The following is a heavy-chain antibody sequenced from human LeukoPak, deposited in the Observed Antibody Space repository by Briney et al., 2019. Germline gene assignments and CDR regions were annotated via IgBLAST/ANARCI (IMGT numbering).Heavy chain of an antibody. CDR3: ARGESPRYCSGGSCYDYYGMDV. J-gene: IGHJ6*02. D-gene: IGHD2-15*01. Sequence: SQTLSLTCAISGDSVSSNSAAWNWIRQSPSRGLEWLGRTYYRSKWYNDYAVSVKSRITINPDTSKNQLSLQLNSVTPEDTAVYYCARGESPRYCSGGSCYDYYGMDVWGQGTTVTVSS. CDR1: GDSVSSNSAA. V-gene: IGHV6-1*01. CDR2: TYYRSKWYN.